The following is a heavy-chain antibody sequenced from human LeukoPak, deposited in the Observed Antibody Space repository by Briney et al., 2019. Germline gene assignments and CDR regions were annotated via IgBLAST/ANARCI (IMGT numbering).Heavy chain of an antibody. CDR3: AREEYSYGVDY. CDR2: IYHSGST. J-gene: IGHJ4*02. D-gene: IGHD5-18*01. Sequence: SQTLSLTCTVSGGSISSGGYYWSWIRQPPGKGLEWIGYIYHSGSTYYNPSLKSRVTISVDTSKNQFSLKLSSVTAADTAVYYCAREEYSYGVDYWGQGTLVTVSS. CDR1: GGSISSGGYY. V-gene: IGHV4-30-2*01.